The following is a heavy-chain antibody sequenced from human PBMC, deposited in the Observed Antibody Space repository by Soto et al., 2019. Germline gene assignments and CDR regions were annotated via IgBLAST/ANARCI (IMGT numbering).Heavy chain of an antibody. Sequence: SQTLSLTCAISGDSVSSDSVAWNWIRQSPSRGLEWLGRTYYRSKWYNDYAVSVKSRITINSDTSKNQFSLHLNSVTPEDTAVYYCARPQPYNNWSKWFDAWGQGTLVTVSS. CDR1: GDSVSSDSVA. V-gene: IGHV6-1*01. CDR3: ARPQPYNNWSKWFDA. CDR2: TYYRSKWYN. D-gene: IGHD1-1*01. J-gene: IGHJ5*02.